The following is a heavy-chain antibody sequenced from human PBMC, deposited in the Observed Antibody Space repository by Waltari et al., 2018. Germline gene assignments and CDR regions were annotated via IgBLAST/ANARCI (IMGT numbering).Heavy chain of an antibody. V-gene: IGHV3-13*01. CDR2: VGTAGDT. J-gene: IGHJ6*02. Sequence: EVQLVEGGGGWLQPGGSLRLSVAASGFTFSSTDMHWVRQATGKGLEWVSAVGTAGDTYYPGSVKVRFTITRENAKHSLYRPMNSLRAGATAVYSSSRDRGLYGMDVWGQWTTVTVSS. CDR1: GFTFSSTD. CDR3: SRDRGLYGMDV.